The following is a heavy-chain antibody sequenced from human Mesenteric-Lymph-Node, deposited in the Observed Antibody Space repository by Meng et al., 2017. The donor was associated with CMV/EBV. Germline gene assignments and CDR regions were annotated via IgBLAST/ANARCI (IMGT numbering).Heavy chain of an antibody. Sequence: CTVSTYSSNCTHWLRRARRPPLEGMEWIRYISGSGTNSDNPPLKSRVTMSVDTSKDQFALKRTSATAVAAAVYFCARSSAGTYYYDYWGQGTLVTVSS. V-gene: IGHV4-28*01. CDR2: ISGSGTN. CDR3: ARSSAGTYYYDY. D-gene: IGHD3-16*01. CDR1: TYSSNCTHW. J-gene: IGHJ4*02.